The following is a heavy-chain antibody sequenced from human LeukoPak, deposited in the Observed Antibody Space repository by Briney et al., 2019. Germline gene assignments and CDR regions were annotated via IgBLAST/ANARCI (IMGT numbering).Heavy chain of an antibody. CDR2: INHSGST. D-gene: IGHD2-2*02. V-gene: IGHV4-30-2*01. J-gene: IGHJ4*02. CDR1: GGSISSGGFS. CDR3: ARGLLYNY. Sequence: SQTLSLTCGVSGGSISSGGFSWSWIRQPPGKGLEWIGEINHSGSTNYNPSLKSRVTISVDTSKNQFSLKLSSVTAADTAVYYCARGLLYNYWGQGTLVTVSS.